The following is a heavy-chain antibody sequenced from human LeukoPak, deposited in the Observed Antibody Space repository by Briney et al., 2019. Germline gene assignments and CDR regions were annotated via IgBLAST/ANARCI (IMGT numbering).Heavy chain of an antibody. Sequence: PSETLSLTCTVSSGSISTSNYYWGWVRQPPGKALEWIGNIFYSGSTYYNPSLKSRVTMSVDTAKNQFSLKLSPVTAADTAVYYCARYDYGGNSAFDIWGQGTMVTVSS. D-gene: IGHD4-23*01. V-gene: IGHV4-39*07. J-gene: IGHJ3*02. CDR3: ARYDYGGNSAFDI. CDR1: SGSISTSNYY. CDR2: IFYSGST.